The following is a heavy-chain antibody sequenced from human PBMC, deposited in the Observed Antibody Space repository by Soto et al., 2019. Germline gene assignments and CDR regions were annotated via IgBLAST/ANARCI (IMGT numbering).Heavy chain of an antibody. V-gene: IGHV3-48*01. CDR3: AKGPYGDYHAY. J-gene: IGHJ4*02. CDR1: GFTFSSYS. CDR2: ISSSSSTI. D-gene: IGHD4-17*01. Sequence: GGSLRLACAASGFTFSSYSMNWVRQAPGKGLEWVSYISSSSSTIYYADSVKGRFTISRDNAKNTLYLQMNSLRAEDTAVYYCAKGPYGDYHAYCGQGTLVTVSS.